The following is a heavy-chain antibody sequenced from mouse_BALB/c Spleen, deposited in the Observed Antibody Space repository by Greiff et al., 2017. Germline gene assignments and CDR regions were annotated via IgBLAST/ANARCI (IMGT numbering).Heavy chain of an antibody. CDR1: GYTFTSYW. V-gene: IGHV1S81*02. Sequence: QVQLKQPGAELVKPGASVKLSCKASGYTFTSYWMHWVKQRPGQGLEWIGEINPSNGRTNYNEKFKSKATLTVDKSSSTAYMQLSSLTSEDSAVYYCARRPDYWGQGTTLTVSS. CDR3: ARRPDY. J-gene: IGHJ2*01. CDR2: INPSNGRT.